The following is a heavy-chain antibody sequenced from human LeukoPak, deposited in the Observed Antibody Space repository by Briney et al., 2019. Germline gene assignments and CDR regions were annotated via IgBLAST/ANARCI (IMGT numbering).Heavy chain of an antibody. CDR3: ARTMTTVTRTLDY. CDR1: GYTFTSYG. Sequence: ASVKVSCKASGYTFTSYGISGVRQAAGQGLEWMGWISAYNGNTNYALKLHGRVTMTTDTSTSTAYMELRSMRSDDTAVYYCARTMTTVTRTLDYWGQGTLVTVSS. J-gene: IGHJ4*02. V-gene: IGHV1-18*01. CDR2: ISAYNGNT. D-gene: IGHD4-17*01.